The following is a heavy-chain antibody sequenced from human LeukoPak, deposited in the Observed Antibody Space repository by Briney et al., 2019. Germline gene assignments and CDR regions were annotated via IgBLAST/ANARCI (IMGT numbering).Heavy chain of an antibody. J-gene: IGHJ3*01. CDR2: INHSGST. D-gene: IGHD1-26*01. CDR3: ARVIGWDEPFDL. CDR1: GFTFSSYS. V-gene: IGHV4-34*01. Sequence: PGGSLRLSCAASGFTFSSYSMNWVRQAPGKGLEWIGEINHSGSTNYNPSLKSRVTISVDTSKNQFSLKLSSVTAADTAVYYCARVIGWDEPFDLWGHGTLVTVSS.